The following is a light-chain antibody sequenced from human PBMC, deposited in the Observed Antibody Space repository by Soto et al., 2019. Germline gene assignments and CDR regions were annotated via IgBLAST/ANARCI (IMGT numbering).Light chain of an antibody. CDR2: GAS. Sequence: EIVLTQSPGTLSLSPGERATLSCRASQSVSSSYFAWYQQKPGLAPRLLIYGASSRATGIPDRFSGSGSGTDFSLTISRLEPEDVAVYYCQQYGSSPTFGQGTKVDSK. CDR1: QSVSSSY. J-gene: IGKJ1*01. CDR3: QQYGSSPT. V-gene: IGKV3-20*01.